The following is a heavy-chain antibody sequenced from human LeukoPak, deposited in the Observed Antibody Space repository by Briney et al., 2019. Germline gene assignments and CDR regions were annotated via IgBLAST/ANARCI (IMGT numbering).Heavy chain of an antibody. V-gene: IGHV1-18*01. Sequence: ASVKVCCKASAYTFTSYGISWVRQAPGPGLEWMGRISAYNGNTNYEQKLQGRVTMTTDTSTSTAYMELRSLKSDDTAVYYCARDSRARIQLWFYDYWGQGTLVTVSS. CDR1: AYTFTSYG. D-gene: IGHD5-18*01. CDR3: ARDSRARIQLWFYDY. J-gene: IGHJ4*02. CDR2: ISAYNGNT.